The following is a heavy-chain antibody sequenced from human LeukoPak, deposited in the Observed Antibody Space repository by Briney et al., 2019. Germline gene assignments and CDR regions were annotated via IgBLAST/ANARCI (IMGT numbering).Heavy chain of an antibody. CDR3: ARGLGRQQPEGY. CDR1: GYAFTDSY. CDR2: INPNSGGT. V-gene: IGHV1-2*02. D-gene: IGHD6-13*01. Sequence: ASVKVSCKASGYAFTDSYTHWVRQAPGQGLEWMGWINPNSGGTNYAQKFQGRVTMTRDTSISTAYMELSRLRSDDTAVYYCARGLGRQQPEGYWSQGTLVTVSS. J-gene: IGHJ4*02.